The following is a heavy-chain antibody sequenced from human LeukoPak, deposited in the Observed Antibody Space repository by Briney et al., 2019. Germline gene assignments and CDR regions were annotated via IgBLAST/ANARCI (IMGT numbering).Heavy chain of an antibody. CDR1: GGSISSYY. CDR2: IYYSGST. V-gene: IGHV4-59*12. Sequence: PSETLSLTCTVSGGSISSYYWSWIRQPPGKGLEWIGYIYYSGSTNYNPSLKSRVTISVDTSKNQFSLKLGSVTAADTAVYYCSGENGAFSPFGYWGQGILVTV. CDR3: SGENGAFSPFGY. D-gene: IGHD2-8*01. J-gene: IGHJ4*02.